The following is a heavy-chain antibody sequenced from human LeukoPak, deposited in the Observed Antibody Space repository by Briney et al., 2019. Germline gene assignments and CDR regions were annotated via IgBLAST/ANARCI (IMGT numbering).Heavy chain of an antibody. CDR1: GYSISSTYY. D-gene: IGHD3-3*01. CDR3: ARDQHDFWSRYYFDY. V-gene: IGHV4-38-2*02. Sequence: SETLSLTCTVSGYSISSTYYWGWIRQPPGKGLEWIGSIYYSGSTYYNPSLKSRVTISVDTSKNQFSLKLSSVTAADTAVYYCARDQHDFWSRYYFDYWGQGTLVTVSS. CDR2: IYYSGST. J-gene: IGHJ4*02.